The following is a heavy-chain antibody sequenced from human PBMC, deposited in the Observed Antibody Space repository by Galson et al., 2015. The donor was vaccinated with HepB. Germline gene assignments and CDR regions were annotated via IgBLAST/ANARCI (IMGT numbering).Heavy chain of an antibody. CDR3: ARDWVVVAATLPPTLCYYYYYGMDV. D-gene: IGHD2-15*01. CDR1: GGTFSSYA. V-gene: IGHV1-69*06. CDR2: IIPIFGTA. Sequence: SVKVSCKASGGTFSSYAISWVRQAPGQGLEWMGGIIPIFGTANYAQKFQGRVTITADKSTSTAYMELSSLRSEDTAVYYCARDWVVVAATLPPTLCYYYYYGMDVWGQGTTVTVSS. J-gene: IGHJ6*02.